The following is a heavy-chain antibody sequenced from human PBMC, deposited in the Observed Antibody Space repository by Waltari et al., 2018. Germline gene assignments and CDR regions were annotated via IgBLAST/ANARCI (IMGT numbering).Heavy chain of an antibody. D-gene: IGHD1-26*01. J-gene: IGHJ4*02. V-gene: IGHV4-39*07. CDR2: IYYSGST. Sequence: QLQLQESGPGLVKPSETLSLTYTVSGGSISSSSYYWGWSRQPPGKGLEWIGSIYYSGSTYYNPSLKSRVTISVDTSKNQFSLKLSSVTAADTAVYYCARGWERWGFDYWGQGTLVTVSS. CDR1: GGSISSSSYY. CDR3: ARGWERWGFDY.